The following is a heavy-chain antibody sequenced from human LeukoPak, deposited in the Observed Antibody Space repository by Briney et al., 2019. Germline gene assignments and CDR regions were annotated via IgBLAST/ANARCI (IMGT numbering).Heavy chain of an antibody. CDR2: ISSSSSYI. J-gene: IGHJ6*03. CDR1: GFTFSSYA. V-gene: IGHV3-21*01. Sequence: GGSLRLSCAASGFTFSSYAMNWVRQAPGKGLEWVSSISSSSSYIYYADSVKGRFTISGDNAKNSLYLQMNSLRAEDTAVYYCARAFMSSKYYYYYMDVWGKETTVTVSS. D-gene: IGHD3-10*02. CDR3: ARAFMSSKYYYYYMDV.